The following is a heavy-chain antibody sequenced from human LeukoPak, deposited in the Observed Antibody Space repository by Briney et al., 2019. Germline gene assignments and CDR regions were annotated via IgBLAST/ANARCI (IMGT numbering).Heavy chain of an antibody. CDR2: IYTGNIT. D-gene: IGHD6-13*01. CDR3: ARAYGSNSNDY. Sequence: GGSVRLSCADSGITVSSNYMSCVRQAPGKGLEWGSVIYTGNITYYSDSVKGRFTISRDTSKNTVHLQMNSLRTEDTAVYFCARAYGSNSNDYWGQGTLVTVSS. CDR1: GITVSSNY. J-gene: IGHJ4*02. V-gene: IGHV3-66*02.